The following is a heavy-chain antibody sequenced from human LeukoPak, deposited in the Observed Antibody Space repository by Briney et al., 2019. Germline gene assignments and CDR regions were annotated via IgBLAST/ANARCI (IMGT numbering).Heavy chain of an antibody. J-gene: IGHJ4*02. CDR3: ARHTRTGYSSGWSTDNFDY. CDR1: GGSISSSSYY. D-gene: IGHD6-19*01. CDR2: IYYSGST. V-gene: IGHV4-39*01. Sequence: SETLSLTCTVSGGSISSSSYYRGWIRQPPGKGLEWIGSIYYSGSTYYNPSLKSRVTISVDTSKNQFSLKLSSVTAADTAVYYCARHTRTGYSSGWSTDNFDYWGQGTLVTVSS.